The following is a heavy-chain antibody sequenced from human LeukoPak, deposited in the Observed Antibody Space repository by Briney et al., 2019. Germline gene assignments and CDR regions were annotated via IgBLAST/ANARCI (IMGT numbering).Heavy chain of an antibody. CDR1: GYTFTSYY. Sequence: ASVKVSCKASGYTFTSYYIHWVRQAPGQGLEWMGIIIPSGGSTSYAQTFQGRVTMTRDTSTSTVYMELNSLRSEDTAVYYCARSSGYSGYDLIDYWGQGTLVTVPS. V-gene: IGHV1-46*01. D-gene: IGHD5-12*01. CDR2: IIPSGGST. CDR3: ARSSGYSGYDLIDY. J-gene: IGHJ4*02.